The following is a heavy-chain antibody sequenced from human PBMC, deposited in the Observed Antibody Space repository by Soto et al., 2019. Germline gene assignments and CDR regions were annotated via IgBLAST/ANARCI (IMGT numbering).Heavy chain of an antibody. V-gene: IGHV6-1*01. CDR2: TYYTSKWYN. CDR1: GDSASSSRVT. J-gene: IGHJ4*02. CDR3: VRLIGNSWLEF. D-gene: IGHD3-22*01. Sequence: SPTLSLTCALSGDSASSSRVTWNWIRQSPSRGLEWLGRTYYTSKWYNDYAESVKSRITINPDTSKNQFSLHLNSVTPEDTAVYYCVRLIGNSWLEFWGQGTLDTVSS.